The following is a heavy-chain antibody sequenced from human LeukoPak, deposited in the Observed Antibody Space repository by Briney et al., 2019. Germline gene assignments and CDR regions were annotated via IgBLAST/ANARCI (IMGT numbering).Heavy chain of an antibody. J-gene: IGHJ4*02. CDR2: IISSGSTK. CDR3: ARDPGAEYYFDY. V-gene: IGHV3-48*03. Sequence: SGGSLRLSCAVSGFTFSSHEMNWVRQAPGKGLERVSYIISSGSTKKYADSVKGRFTISRDNAKNSLYLQMNSLRAEDTAVYYCARDPGAEYYFDYWGQGTLVTVSS. D-gene: IGHD3-10*01. CDR1: GFTFSSHE.